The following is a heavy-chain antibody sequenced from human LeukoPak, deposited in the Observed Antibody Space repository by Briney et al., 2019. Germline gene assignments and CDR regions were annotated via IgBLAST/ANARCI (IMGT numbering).Heavy chain of an antibody. V-gene: IGHV3-33*01. CDR3: ARDYIAVAGNHFDY. J-gene: IGHJ4*02. D-gene: IGHD6-19*01. CDR1: GFTFSSYG. CDR2: IWYDGSNK. Sequence: PGGSLRLSCAASGFTFSSYGMPWVRQAPGKGLEWVAVIWYDGSNKYYADSVKGRFTISRDNSKNTLYLQMNSLRAEDTAVYYCARDYIAVAGNHFDYWGQGTLVTVSS.